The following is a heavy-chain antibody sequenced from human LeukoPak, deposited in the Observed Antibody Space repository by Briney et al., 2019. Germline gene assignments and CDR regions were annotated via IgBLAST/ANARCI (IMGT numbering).Heavy chain of an antibody. D-gene: IGHD4-17*01. CDR3: ARVRSKDDYGDFHSP. V-gene: IGHV3-11*01. CDR2: ISSSGSTI. CDR1: GFTFSDYY. Sequence: PGGSLRLSCAASGFTFSDYYMSWIRQAPGKGLEWVSYISSSGSTIYYADSVKGRFTISRDNAKNSVYLQMNSLRAEDTAVYYCARVRSKDDYGDFHSPWGQGTLVTVSS. J-gene: IGHJ5*02.